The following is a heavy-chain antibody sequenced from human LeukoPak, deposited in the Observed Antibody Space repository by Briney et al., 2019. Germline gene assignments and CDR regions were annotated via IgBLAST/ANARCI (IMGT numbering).Heavy chain of an antibody. Sequence: GGSLRLSCAASGFTFDDYAMHWVRQAPGKGLEWVSGISWNSGSIGYADSVKGRFTISRDNAKNSLYLQMNSLRAEDTALYYCAKDNGYGGNLRDDAFDIWGQGTMVTVSS. D-gene: IGHD4-23*01. V-gene: IGHV3-9*01. CDR2: ISWNSGSI. CDR3: AKDNGYGGNLRDDAFDI. J-gene: IGHJ3*02. CDR1: GFTFDDYA.